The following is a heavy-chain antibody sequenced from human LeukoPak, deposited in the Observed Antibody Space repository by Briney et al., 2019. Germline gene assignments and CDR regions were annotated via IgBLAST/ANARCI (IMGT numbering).Heavy chain of an antibody. CDR2: IYDSGST. J-gene: IGHJ4*02. V-gene: IGHV4-59*08. Sequence: SETLSLTCTVSGGSISSYSWSWIQQPPGKGLECIGYIYDSGSTNYNPSLKSRVAISVDKSKNQFSLKLSYVTAADTAVYYCARLSHYFDSSGYYYVRFFDYWGQGTLVTVSS. CDR3: ARLSHYFDSSGYYYVRFFDY. D-gene: IGHD3-22*01. CDR1: GGSISSYS.